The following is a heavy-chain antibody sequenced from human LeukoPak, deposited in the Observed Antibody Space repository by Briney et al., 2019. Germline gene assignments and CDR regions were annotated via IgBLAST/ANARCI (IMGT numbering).Heavy chain of an antibody. J-gene: IGHJ3*02. CDR2: IYWNDDK. D-gene: IGHD2-15*01. Sequence: SGPTLLNPTPTLTLTCTFSGFSLSISGVGMGWIRQPPGKALEWLALIYWNDDKHYSPSLKSRLTITKDTSKNQVVLTMTNMDPVDTATYYYAHRRWWTFDIWGQGTMVTVSS. V-gene: IGHV2-5*01. CDR1: GFSLSISGVG. CDR3: AHRRWWTFDI.